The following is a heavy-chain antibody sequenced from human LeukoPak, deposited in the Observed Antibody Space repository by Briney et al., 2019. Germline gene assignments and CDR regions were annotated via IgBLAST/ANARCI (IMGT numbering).Heavy chain of an antibody. D-gene: IGHD2-21*02. CDR2: INHSGST. V-gene: IGHV4-34*01. CDR3: ARRHIVVVTAIRAFDH. CDR1: GASFSDYY. Sequence: SETLSLTCAVYGASFSDYYWSWIRQPPGKGLGWIGEINHSGSTNYNPSLKSRVTISVDTSKNQFSLKLSSVTAADTAVYYCARRHIVVVTAIRAFDHWGQGTLVTVSS. J-gene: IGHJ4*02.